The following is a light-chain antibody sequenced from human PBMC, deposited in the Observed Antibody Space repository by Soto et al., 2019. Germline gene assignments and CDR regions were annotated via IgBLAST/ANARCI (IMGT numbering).Light chain of an antibody. CDR1: SSDVGGYNY. V-gene: IGLV2-14*01. J-gene: IGLJ2*01. Sequence: QSALAQPASVSGSPGQSITISCTGTSSDVGGYNYVSWYQQHPGKAPKLMIYDVSNRPSGVSNRFSGSKSGNTASLTISGLHAEDEADYYCSSYTSSSTLEGVFGGGTKVTVL. CDR3: SSYTSSSTLEGV. CDR2: DVS.